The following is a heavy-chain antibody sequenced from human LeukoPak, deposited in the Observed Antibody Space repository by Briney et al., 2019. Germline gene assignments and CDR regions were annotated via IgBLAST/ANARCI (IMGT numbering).Heavy chain of an antibody. D-gene: IGHD5-18*01. CDR3: ARGSGYSYGYFDY. Sequence: ASVKVSCKASGGTFSSYAISWVRQAPGQGLEWMGRIIPILGIANYAQKFQGRVTITADKSTSTAYMELSSLRSEDTAVYYCARGSGYSYGYFDYWGQGTLVTVSS. V-gene: IGHV1-69*04. CDR1: GGTFSSYA. J-gene: IGHJ4*02. CDR2: IIPILGIA.